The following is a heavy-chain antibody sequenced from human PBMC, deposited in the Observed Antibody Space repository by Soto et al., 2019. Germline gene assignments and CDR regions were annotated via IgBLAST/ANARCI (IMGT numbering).Heavy chain of an antibody. CDR1: GYTFSSYG. CDR3: ARDHSLQGVVSPIDY. D-gene: IGHD2-8*01. Sequence: QGQLMQSGAEVKKPGASVKVSCKASGYTFSSYGVSWVRQAPGQGLEWMGWISPYNGNTNYAQKFQGRVIMTTDTSTSTVHMELRSLRSDDTAVYFCARDHSLQGVVSPIDYWGQETLVTVSS. J-gene: IGHJ4*02. V-gene: IGHV1-18*01. CDR2: ISPYNGNT.